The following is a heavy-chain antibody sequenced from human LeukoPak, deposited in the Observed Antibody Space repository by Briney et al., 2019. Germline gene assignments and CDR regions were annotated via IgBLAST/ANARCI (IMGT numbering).Heavy chain of an antibody. D-gene: IGHD3-10*01. CDR2: IIPILGIA. CDR1: GGTFSSYA. Sequence: ASVKVSCKASGGTFSSYAISWVRQAPGQGLEWMGRIIPILGIANYALKFQGRVTITADKSTSTAYMELSSLRSEDTAVYYCARGYYYGSGSYEPWGQGTLVTVSS. V-gene: IGHV1-69*04. CDR3: ARGYYYGSGSYEP. J-gene: IGHJ4*02.